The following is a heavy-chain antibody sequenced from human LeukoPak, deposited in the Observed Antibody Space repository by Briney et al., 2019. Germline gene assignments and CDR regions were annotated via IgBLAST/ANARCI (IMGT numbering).Heavy chain of an antibody. J-gene: IGHJ6*02. CDR1: GGSISSSDYY. D-gene: IGHD6-19*01. V-gene: IGHV4-39*01. CDR3: ARTEAVAGRGYYYNGMDV. CDR2: IYYSGST. Sequence: PSETLSLTCTVSGGSISSSDYYWGWIRQPPGKGLEWIGSIYYSGSTYYNPSLKSRVTISVDTSKNQFSLKLSSVTAADTAVYYCARTEAVAGRGYYYNGMDVWGQGTTVTVSS.